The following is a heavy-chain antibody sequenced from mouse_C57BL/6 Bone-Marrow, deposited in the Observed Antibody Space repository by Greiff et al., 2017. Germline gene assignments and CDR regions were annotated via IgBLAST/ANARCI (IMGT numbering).Heavy chain of an antibody. D-gene: IGHD1-1*02. CDR3: ARDGGYRYYFDY. J-gene: IGHJ2*01. CDR2: ISDGGSYT. V-gene: IGHV5-4*01. Sequence: EVQRVESGGGLVKPGGSLKLSCAASGFTFSSYAMSWVRQTPEKRLEWVATISDGGSYTYYPDNVKGRFTISRDNAKNNLYLQMSHLKSEDTAMYYCARDGGYRYYFDYWGQGTTLTVSS. CDR1: GFTFSSYA.